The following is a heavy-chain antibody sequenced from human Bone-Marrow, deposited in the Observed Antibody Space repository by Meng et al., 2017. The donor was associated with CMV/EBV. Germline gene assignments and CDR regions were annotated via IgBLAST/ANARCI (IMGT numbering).Heavy chain of an antibody. CDR2: ISSSSSYI. CDR1: GFTFSSYS. CDR3: ARDRGAVAAYGMDV. V-gene: IGHV3-21*01. Sequence: VSLKISCAVSGFTFSSYSMNWVRQAPGKGLEWVSSISSSSSYIYYADSVKGRFTISRDNAKNSLYLQMNSLRAEDTAVYYCARDRGAVAAYGMDVWGQGTTVTVSS. D-gene: IGHD6-19*01. J-gene: IGHJ6*02.